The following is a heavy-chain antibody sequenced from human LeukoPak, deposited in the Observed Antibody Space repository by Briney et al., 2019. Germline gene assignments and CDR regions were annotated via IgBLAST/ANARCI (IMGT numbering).Heavy chain of an antibody. J-gene: IGHJ4*02. Sequence: GRSLRLSCTTSGFTFRDYGVNWVRQAPGKGLEWVGLIRGGAFSGATECAASVKGRFTVSRDDSKSIAYLQMNSLQTEDTAVYYCSRGGRLPDYWGQGTLVTVSS. CDR3: SRGGRLPDY. CDR1: GFTFRDYG. V-gene: IGHV3-49*04. D-gene: IGHD1-1*01. CDR2: IRGGAFSGAT.